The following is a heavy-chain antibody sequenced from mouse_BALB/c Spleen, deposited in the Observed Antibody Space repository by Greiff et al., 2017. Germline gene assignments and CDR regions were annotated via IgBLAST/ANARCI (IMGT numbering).Heavy chain of an antibody. Sequence: EVQLHQSGAELVRPGALVKLSCKASGFNIKDYYMHWVKQRPEQGLEWIGWIDPENGNTIYDPKFQGKASITADTSSNTAYLQLSSLTSEDTAVYYWARRGGYYPPYAMDYWGQGTSVTVSS. D-gene: IGHD2-3*01. CDR2: IDPENGNT. V-gene: IGHV14-1*02. CDR3: ARRGGYYPPYAMDY. J-gene: IGHJ4*01. CDR1: GFNIKDYY.